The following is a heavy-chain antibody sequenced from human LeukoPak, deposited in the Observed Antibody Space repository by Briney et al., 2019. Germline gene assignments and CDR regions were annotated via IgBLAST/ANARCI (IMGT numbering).Heavy chain of an antibody. CDR3: ARNRDGYNSFDY. CDR2: IYYSGSS. D-gene: IGHD5-24*01. Sequence: SETLSLTCTVSGGSINNGGYYWSWIRQHPGKGLEWIGFIYYSGSSYYNPSLRSRVTISVDTSKNHFSLKLSSVTAADTAVYYCARNRDGYNSFDYWGQGTLVTVSS. V-gene: IGHV4-31*03. CDR1: GGSINNGGYY. J-gene: IGHJ4*02.